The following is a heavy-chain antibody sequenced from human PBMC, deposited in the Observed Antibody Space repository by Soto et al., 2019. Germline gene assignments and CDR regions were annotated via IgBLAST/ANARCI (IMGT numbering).Heavy chain of an antibody. CDR1: GFTFSDHY. CDR2: IRNKVNSYTT. CDR3: ARHISDHGKDA. D-gene: IGHD2-21*01. Sequence: EVQLVESGGGLVQPGGSLRLSCASSGFTFSDHYMDWVRQATVKGLEWVGRIRNKVNSYTTEYAASVKGRFTVSREDSKNSVYLQMHSLKTEDTAVYYCARHISDHGKDAWGQGTTVTVSS. J-gene: IGHJ6*02. V-gene: IGHV3-72*01.